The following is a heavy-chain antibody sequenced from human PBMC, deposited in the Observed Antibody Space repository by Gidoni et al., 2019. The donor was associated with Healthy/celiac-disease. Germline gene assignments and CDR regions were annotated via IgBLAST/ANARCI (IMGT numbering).Heavy chain of an antibody. CDR3: AKAPGYCSSTSCLNWFDP. D-gene: IGHD2-2*01. J-gene: IGHJ5*02. Sequence: EVQLLESGGGLVQPGGSLRLPCAASGFPFRRSAMSWVRQAPGKGLEWVSAISGSGGSTYYADSVKGRFTISRDNSKNTLYLQMNSLRAEDTAVYYCAKAPGYCSSTSCLNWFDPWGQGTLVTVSS. CDR1: GFPFRRSA. V-gene: IGHV3-23*01. CDR2: ISGSGGST.